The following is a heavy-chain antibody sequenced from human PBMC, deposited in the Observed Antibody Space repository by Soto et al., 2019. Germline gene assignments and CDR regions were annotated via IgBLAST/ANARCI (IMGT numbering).Heavy chain of an antibody. CDR2: INPNSGGT. J-gene: IGHJ6*02. V-gene: IGHV1-2*04. Sequence: ASVKVSYKASGYTFTGYYMHWVRQAPGQGLEWMGWINPNSGGTNYAQKFQGWVTMTRDTSISTAYMELSRLRSDDTAVYYCARDRSTYSSGYYYYGMDVWGQGTTVTVSS. CDR1: GYTFTGYY. D-gene: IGHD6-19*01. CDR3: ARDRSTYSSGYYYYGMDV.